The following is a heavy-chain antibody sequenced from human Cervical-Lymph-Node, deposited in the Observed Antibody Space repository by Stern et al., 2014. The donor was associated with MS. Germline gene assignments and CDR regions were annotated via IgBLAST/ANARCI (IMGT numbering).Heavy chain of an antibody. V-gene: IGHV1-46*01. Sequence: VQLVQSGAEVKKPGASVKVSCKASGYTFTSYYIHWVRQAPGQGLEWMGIINPNGGSTTYAQNFQGRVTMTRETSTTTVYMEMTSLTSEDTAVYYCARDKVAGYSSAYYGHWGQGTLVTVSS. CDR3: ARDKVAGYSSAYYGH. J-gene: IGHJ4*02. CDR1: GYTFTSYY. CDR2: INPNGGST. D-gene: IGHD6-19*01.